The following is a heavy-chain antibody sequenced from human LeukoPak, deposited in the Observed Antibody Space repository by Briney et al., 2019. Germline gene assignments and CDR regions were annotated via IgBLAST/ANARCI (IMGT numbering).Heavy chain of an antibody. J-gene: IGHJ4*02. D-gene: IGHD6-25*01. Sequence: SETLSLTCTVSGGSISSYYWSWIRQPPGKGLEWIGYDHYSGSTNYNPSLKSRVTISVDRSKNQFSLKLSSVTAADTAVYYCAMGYTSGVVDYWGQGTLVTVSS. V-gene: IGHV4-59*01. CDR3: AMGYTSGVVDY. CDR2: DHYSGST. CDR1: GGSISSYY.